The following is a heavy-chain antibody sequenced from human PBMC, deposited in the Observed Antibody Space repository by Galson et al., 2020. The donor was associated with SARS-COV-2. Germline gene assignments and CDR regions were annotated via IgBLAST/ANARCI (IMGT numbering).Heavy chain of an antibody. J-gene: IGHJ3*01. V-gene: IGHV1-3*01. D-gene: IGHD2-2*01. CDR2: INPVSGYT. CDR1: GFTFTTYA. Sequence: ASVKVSCKASGFTFTTYAIHWVRQAPGQRLEWMGWINPVSGYTKYSQKFQGRVTITRDTSASIAYMELSSLRSEDTAVIYCARGAYHEFLNAFHLWGQGTRVIVSS. CDR3: ARGAYHEFLNAFHL.